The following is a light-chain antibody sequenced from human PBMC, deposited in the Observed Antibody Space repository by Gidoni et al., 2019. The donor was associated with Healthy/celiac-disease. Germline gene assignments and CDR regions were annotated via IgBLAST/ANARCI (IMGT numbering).Light chain of an antibody. CDR1: SSNIGSNT. Sequence: QSVLTQPPSASGTPGPRVTISCYGSSSNIGSNTVNWYQQLPGTAPKRLIYSNHQRPSGVPDRFSGSKSGTSASLAISGLQSEDEADYYCAACDDSLNGPWVFGGGTKLTVL. CDR2: SNH. CDR3: AACDDSLNGPWV. V-gene: IGLV1-44*01. J-gene: IGLJ3*02.